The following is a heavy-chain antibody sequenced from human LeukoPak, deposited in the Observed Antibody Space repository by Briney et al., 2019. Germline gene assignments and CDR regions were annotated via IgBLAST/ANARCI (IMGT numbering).Heavy chain of an antibody. CDR1: GDSISSSLIHY. D-gene: IGHD6-6*01. J-gene: IGHJ4*02. Sequence: SETLSLTCTVSGDSISSSLIHYWGWIRQPPGKHLEWIGNLYYTGSAYYNSSLKSRVTISVDTSKNQFSLKLNSVTAADTAVYYCARLTSSSGRHYFDYWGQGTLVTVSS. V-gene: IGHV4-39*01. CDR2: LYYTGSA. CDR3: ARLTSSSGRHYFDY.